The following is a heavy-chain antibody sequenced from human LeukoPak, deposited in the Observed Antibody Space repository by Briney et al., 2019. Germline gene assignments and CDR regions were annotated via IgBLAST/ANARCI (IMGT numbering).Heavy chain of an antibody. D-gene: IGHD3-10*01. J-gene: IGHJ4*02. CDR2: IYHSGST. V-gene: IGHV4-59*01. CDR3: ARVVWFGEPYFDY. CDR1: GGSISTYY. Sequence: PSETLSLTCTLSGGSISTYYWSWIRQPPGKGLEWIGYIYHSGSTNYNPSLKSRVTISVDTSKNQFSLKLSSVTAADTAVYYCARVVWFGEPYFDYWGQGTLVTVSS.